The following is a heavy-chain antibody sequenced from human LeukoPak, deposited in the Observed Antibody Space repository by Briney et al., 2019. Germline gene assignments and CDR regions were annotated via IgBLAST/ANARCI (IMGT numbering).Heavy chain of an antibody. Sequence: SETLSLTCTVSGGSISSYYWSWIRQPPGKGLEWIGYIYYSGSTNYNPSLKSRVTISVDTSKNQFSLKLSSVTAADAAVYYCARGGYSGYDGNWGQGTLVTVSS. CDR2: IYYSGST. D-gene: IGHD5-12*01. V-gene: IGHV4-59*01. CDR1: GGSISSYY. CDR3: ARGGYSGYDGN. J-gene: IGHJ4*02.